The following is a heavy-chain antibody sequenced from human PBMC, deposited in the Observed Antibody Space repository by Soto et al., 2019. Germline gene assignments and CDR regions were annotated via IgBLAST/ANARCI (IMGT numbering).Heavy chain of an antibody. CDR1: GGTFSSYA. D-gene: IGHD3-22*01. V-gene: IGHV1-69*13. CDR2: IIPIFGTA. Sequence: GASVKVSCKASGGTFSSYAISWVRQAPGQGLEWMGGIIPIFGTANYAQKFQGRVTITADESTSTAYMELSSLRSEDTAVYYCARSVVSNPHNLAFDYWGQGTLVTVSS. CDR3: ARSVVSNPHNLAFDY. J-gene: IGHJ4*02.